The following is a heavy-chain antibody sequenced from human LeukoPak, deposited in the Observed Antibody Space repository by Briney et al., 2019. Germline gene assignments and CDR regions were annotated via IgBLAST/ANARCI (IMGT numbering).Heavy chain of an antibody. J-gene: IGHJ4*02. CDR3: ARHGGPYCYDSSGYYDY. Sequence: SETLSLTCTVSGGSISSSSYYWGWIRQPPGKGLEWIGSIYYSGSTYYNPSLKSRVTISVDTFKNQFSLKLSSVTAADTAVYYCARHGGPYCYDSSGYYDYWGQGTLVTVSS. V-gene: IGHV4-39*01. CDR2: IYYSGST. CDR1: GGSISSSSYY. D-gene: IGHD3-22*01.